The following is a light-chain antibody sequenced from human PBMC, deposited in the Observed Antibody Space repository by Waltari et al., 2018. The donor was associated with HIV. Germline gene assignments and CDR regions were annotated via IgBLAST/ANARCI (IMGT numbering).Light chain of an antibody. J-gene: IGKJ2*01. V-gene: IGKV3-20*01. Sequence: EFVLTQSPGTLSLSPGERATLSCRARQSVSSSYLAWYQQRPGQAPRLLIYGASGRASGIPDRFTGSGSGTDFTLTISRLEPEDFAVYYCQHFDTSLPKYTFGQGTKLEIK. CDR2: GAS. CDR1: QSVSSSY. CDR3: QHFDTSLPKYT.